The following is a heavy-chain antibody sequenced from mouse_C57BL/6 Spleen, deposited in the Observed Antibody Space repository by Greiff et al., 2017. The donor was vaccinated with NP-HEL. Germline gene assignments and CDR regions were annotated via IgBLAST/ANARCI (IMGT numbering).Heavy chain of an antibody. J-gene: IGHJ3*01. CDR1: GFSLTSYG. CDR3: ARNHDGPWFAY. D-gene: IGHD1-2*01. CDR2: IWSGGST. Sequence: QVQLKESGPGLVQPSQSLSITCTVSGFSLTSYGVHWVRQSPGKGLEWLGVIWSGGSTDYNAAFISRLSISKDNSKSQVFFKMNSLQADDTAIYYCARNHDGPWFAYWGQGTLVTVSA. V-gene: IGHV2-2*01.